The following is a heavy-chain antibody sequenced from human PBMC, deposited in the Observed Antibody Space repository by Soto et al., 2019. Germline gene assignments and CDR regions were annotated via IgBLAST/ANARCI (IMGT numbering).Heavy chain of an antibody. CDR2: INAGNGNT. V-gene: IGHV1-3*01. CDR3: ARGRSSSLDYYYYMDV. J-gene: IGHJ6*03. Sequence: GASVKVSCKASGYTFTSYAIHWVRQAPGQRLEWMGWINAGNGNTKYSQKFQGRVTITRDTSASTAYMELSSLRSEDTAVYYCARGRSSSLDYYYYMDVWGKGTTVTVSS. D-gene: IGHD6-6*01. CDR1: GYTFTSYA.